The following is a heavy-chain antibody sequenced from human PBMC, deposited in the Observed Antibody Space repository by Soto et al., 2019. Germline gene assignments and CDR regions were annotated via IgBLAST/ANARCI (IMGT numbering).Heavy chain of an antibody. CDR2: INAGNGNT. CDR1: GYTFTSYA. Sequence: ASVKVSCKASGYTFTSYAMHWVRQAPGQRLEWMGRINAGNGNTKYSQKFQGRVTITRDTSASTAYMELSSLRSEDTAVYYCARGHKPYYFDYWGQGTLVTVSS. J-gene: IGHJ4*02. CDR3: ARGHKPYYFDY. V-gene: IGHV1-3*01.